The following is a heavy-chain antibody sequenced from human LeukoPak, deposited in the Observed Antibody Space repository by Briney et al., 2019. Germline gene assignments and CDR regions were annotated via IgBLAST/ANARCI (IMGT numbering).Heavy chain of an antibody. CDR2: IYHTGST. CDR3: ARLSYTSSWYL. CDR1: GYSISSGYY. V-gene: IGHV4-38-2*02. J-gene: IGHJ5*02. D-gene: IGHD6-13*01. Sequence: SETLSLTCTVSGYSISSGYYWAWIRQPPGRGLEWIGSIYHTGSTYYNPSLKSRVTISVDTSKNQFSLKVSSVTAADTAVYYCARLSYTSSWYLWGQGTLATVSS.